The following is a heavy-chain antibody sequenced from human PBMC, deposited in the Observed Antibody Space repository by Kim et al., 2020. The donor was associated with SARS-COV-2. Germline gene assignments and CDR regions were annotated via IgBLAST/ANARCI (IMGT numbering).Heavy chain of an antibody. CDR2: INTNTGNP. Sequence: ASVKVSCKASGYTFTSYAMNWVRQAPGQGLESMGWINTNTGNPTYAQGFTGRFVFSLDTSVSTAYLQISSLKAEDTAVYYCARDLEDGYYYYGMDVWGQGTTVTVSS. J-gene: IGHJ6*02. CDR3: ARDLEDGYYYYGMDV. CDR1: GYTFTSYA. D-gene: IGHD1-1*01. V-gene: IGHV7-4-1*02.